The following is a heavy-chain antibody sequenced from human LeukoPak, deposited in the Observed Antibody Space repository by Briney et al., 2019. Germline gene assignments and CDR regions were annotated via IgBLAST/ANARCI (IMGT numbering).Heavy chain of an antibody. CDR2: INHSGST. V-gene: IGHV4-34*01. CDR1: GGSFSGYY. CDR3: AREVMATAYGMDV. D-gene: IGHD5-18*01. J-gene: IGHJ6*02. Sequence: SETLSLTCAVYGGSFSGYYWSWIRQPPGKGLEWIGEINHSGSTNYSPSLKSRVTISVDTSKNQFSLKLSSVTAADTAVYYCAREVMATAYGMDVWGQGTTVTVSS.